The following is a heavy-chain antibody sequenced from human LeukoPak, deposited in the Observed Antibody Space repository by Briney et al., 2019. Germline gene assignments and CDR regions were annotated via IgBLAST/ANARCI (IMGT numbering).Heavy chain of an antibody. CDR2: IFPSGSA. CDR1: AVSISSCY. V-gene: IGHV4-4*09. J-gene: IGHJ6*03. Sequence: TPSETLSLTCTVSAVSISSCYWSWIRQPPGKGLEWIGYIFPSGSAYYNPSLKTRVTISVDTSKNQFSLKLTSVTAADTAVYYCARRHHYSYFMDVWGKGTTVTVSS. CDR3: ARRHHYSYFMDV.